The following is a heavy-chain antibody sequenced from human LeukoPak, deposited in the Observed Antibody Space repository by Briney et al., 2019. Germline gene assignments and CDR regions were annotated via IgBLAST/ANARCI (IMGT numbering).Heavy chain of an antibody. CDR1: GFTFNSYA. J-gene: IGHJ5*02. CDR2: ISGSGGST. Sequence: PGGSLRLSCAASGFTFNSYAMSWVRQAPGKGLEWVSAISGSGGSTYYADSVKGRFTISRDNSKNTLYLQTNSLRAEDTAVYYCAKDLSAWPGNWFDPWGQGTLVTVSS. V-gene: IGHV3-23*01. D-gene: IGHD1-14*01. CDR3: AKDLSAWPGNWFDP.